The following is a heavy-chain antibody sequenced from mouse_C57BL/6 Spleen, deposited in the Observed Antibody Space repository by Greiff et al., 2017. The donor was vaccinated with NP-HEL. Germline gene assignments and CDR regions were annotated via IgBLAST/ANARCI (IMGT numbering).Heavy chain of an antibody. CDR1: GYSFTGYY. Sequence: EVQGVESGPELVKPGASVKISCKASGYSFTGYYMNWVKRSPEKSLEWIGEINPSTGGTTYNQKFKAKATLTVDKSSSTAYMQLKSLTSEDSAVYYCARDYGSLDYWGQGTTLTVSS. J-gene: IGHJ2*01. D-gene: IGHD1-1*01. CDR3: ARDYGSLDY. CDR2: INPSTGGT. V-gene: IGHV1-42*01.